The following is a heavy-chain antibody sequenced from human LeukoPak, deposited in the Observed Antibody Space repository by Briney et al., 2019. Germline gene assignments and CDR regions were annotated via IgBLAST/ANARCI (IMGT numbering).Heavy chain of an antibody. D-gene: IGHD3-22*01. CDR2: ISSSSSYI. J-gene: IGHJ1*01. CDR1: GFTFSSYS. Sequence: GGSLRLSCAASGFTFSSYSMNWVRQAPGKGLEWVSSISSSSSYIYYADSVKGRFTISRDNAKNSLYLQMNSLRAEDTAVYYCASKDYYDSSGLYFQHWGKGTLVTVSS. CDR3: ASKDYYDSSGLYFQH. V-gene: IGHV3-21*01.